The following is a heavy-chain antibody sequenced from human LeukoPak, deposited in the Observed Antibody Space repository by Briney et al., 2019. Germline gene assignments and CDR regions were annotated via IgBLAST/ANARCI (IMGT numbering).Heavy chain of an antibody. CDR3: ARPSLAAAEDY. CDR2: INHSGST. D-gene: IGHD6-13*01. J-gene: IGHJ4*02. CDR1: GGSISSYY. V-gene: IGHV4-34*01. Sequence: PSETLSLTCTVSGGSISSYYWSWIRQPPGKGLEWIGEINHSGSTNYNPSLKSRVTISVDTSKNQFSLKLSSVTAADTAVYYCARPSLAAAEDYWGQGTLVTVSS.